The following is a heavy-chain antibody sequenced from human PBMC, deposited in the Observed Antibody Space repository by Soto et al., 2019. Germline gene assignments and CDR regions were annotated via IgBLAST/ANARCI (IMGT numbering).Heavy chain of an antibody. V-gene: IGHV3-9*01. CDR1: GFTFDDYA. CDR3: ARDPNDRGYSSGLNWFDP. J-gene: IGHJ5*02. Sequence: DVQLVESGGGLVQPGRSRRLSCAASGFTFDDYAMHWVRQAPGKGLEWVSGISWNSGTIAYAGFVKGRFTISRDNAKNSLYLQMNSLRTEDTALYYCARDPNDRGYSSGLNWFDPWGQGTLVTVSS. D-gene: IGHD6-19*01. CDR2: ISWNSGTI.